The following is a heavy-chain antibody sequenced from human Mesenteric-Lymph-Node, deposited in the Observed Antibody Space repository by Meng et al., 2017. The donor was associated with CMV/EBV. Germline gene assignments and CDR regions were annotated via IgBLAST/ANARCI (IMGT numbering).Heavy chain of an antibody. D-gene: IGHD2-2*01. CDR3: ARAFSSYAPGE. CDR1: GFTFSSNA. Sequence: GESLKISCAASGFTFSSNAIHWVRQAPGKGLEWVAVVSHDGSNKFYADSVKGRFTISRDNSKNTLFLQMNSLSTEDTAVYYCARAFSSYAPGEWGQGTLVTVSS. CDR2: VSHDGSNK. J-gene: IGHJ4*02. V-gene: IGHV3-30-3*01.